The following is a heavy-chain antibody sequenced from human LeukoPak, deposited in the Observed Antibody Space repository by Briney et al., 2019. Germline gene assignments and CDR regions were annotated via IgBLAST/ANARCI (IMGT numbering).Heavy chain of an antibody. V-gene: IGHV5-51*01. CDR3: ARQGMHYNFLTGYYSYYLDY. Sequence: GESLKISCKGSGYTFTNYWIAWVRQMPGRGLEWKAIIYPGDSNTRYSPSFQGQVTISADKSISTAYLQWSSLKASDTAMYYCARQGMHYNFLTGYYSYYLDYWGQGTLVTVSS. J-gene: IGHJ4*02. CDR1: GYTFTNYW. CDR2: IYPGDSNT. D-gene: IGHD3-9*01.